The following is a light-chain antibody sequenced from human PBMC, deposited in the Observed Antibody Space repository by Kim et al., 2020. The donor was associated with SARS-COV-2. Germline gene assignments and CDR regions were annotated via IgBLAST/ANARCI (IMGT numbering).Light chain of an antibody. V-gene: IGLV3-19*01. Sequence: SSELTQDPAVSVALGQTVRITCQGDSLRSYYASWYQQKPGQAPVLVIYGKNNRPSGIPDRFSGSSSGNTASLTITGARAEDEADYYCNARDSSGNHLNWVFGGGTQLTVL. CDR3: NARDSSGNHLNWV. J-gene: IGLJ3*02. CDR1: SLRSYY. CDR2: GKN.